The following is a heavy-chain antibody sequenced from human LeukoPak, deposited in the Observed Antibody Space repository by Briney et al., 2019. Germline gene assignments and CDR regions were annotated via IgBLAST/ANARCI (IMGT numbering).Heavy chain of an antibody. J-gene: IGHJ4*02. CDR1: GFTFSSYS. Sequence: GGSLRLSCAASGFTFSSYSMNWVRQAPAKGLEWVSSISTSSSYIYYADSVKGRFTLSRDNAKNSLYLQMNSLRAEDTAVYYCARGLGDYDNYWGQGTLVTVSS. CDR3: ARGLGDYDNY. CDR2: ISTSSSYI. D-gene: IGHD4-17*01. V-gene: IGHV3-21*01.